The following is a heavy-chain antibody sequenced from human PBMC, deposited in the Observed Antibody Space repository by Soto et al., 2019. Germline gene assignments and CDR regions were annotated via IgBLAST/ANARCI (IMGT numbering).Heavy chain of an antibody. CDR2: ISGSGGAT. Sequence: GSLRLSCAASGFTFSSYAMTWVRQAPGKGLEWVSSISGSGGATYYADSVKGRFTISRDDSKSTLYLQMNSLRAEDTALYYCAKAARPYYDSWSENRFDPWGQGTLVTVSS. V-gene: IGHV3-23*01. CDR3: AKAARPYYDSWSENRFDP. D-gene: IGHD3-3*01. CDR1: GFTFSSYA. J-gene: IGHJ5*02.